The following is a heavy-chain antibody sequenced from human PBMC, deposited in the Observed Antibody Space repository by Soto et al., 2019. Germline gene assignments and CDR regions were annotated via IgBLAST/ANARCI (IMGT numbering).Heavy chain of an antibody. CDR2: TSYDGSKN. V-gene: IGHV3-30*15. D-gene: IGHD2-15*01. CDR1: GFTFSRSP. Sequence: QVHLVESGGGVVQPGRALRLSCVASGFTFSRSPMHWVRQAPGKGLEWVAYTSYDGSKNFYADSVTGRVTISRDNSQNMVYLQMSSLRVEDTALYYCAKGGTDGGRDFDYWGQGTLGTVSS. CDR3: AKGGTDGGRDFDY. J-gene: IGHJ4*02.